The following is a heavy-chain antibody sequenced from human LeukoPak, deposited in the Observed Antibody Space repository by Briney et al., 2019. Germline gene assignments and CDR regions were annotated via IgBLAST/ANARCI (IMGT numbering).Heavy chain of an antibody. J-gene: IGHJ6*03. CDR1: GYTFTSYG. CDR2: ISAYNGNT. CDR3: ARVYSSSLRRLSYYYYYTDV. D-gene: IGHD1-26*01. Sequence: ASVKVSCKASGYTFTSYGISWVRQAPGQGLEWMGWISAYNGNTNYAQKLQGRVTMTTDTSTSTAYMELRSLRSDDTAVYYCARVYSSSLRRLSYYYYYTDVWGKGTTVTVSS. V-gene: IGHV1-18*01.